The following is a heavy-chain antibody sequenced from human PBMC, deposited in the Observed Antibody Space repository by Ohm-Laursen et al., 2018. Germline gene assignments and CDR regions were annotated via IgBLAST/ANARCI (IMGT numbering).Heavy chain of an antibody. J-gene: IGHJ3*02. CDR1: GFTFSSYG. CDR3: AKERLPQRANALDI. CDR2: ISYDGKKQ. D-gene: IGHD2-15*01. Sequence: SLRLSCTASGFTFSSYGMNWVRQAPGKGLEWVAVISYDGKKQYYGDSVKGRFTISRDNSKNTLYLQMNSLSAEDTAVYYCAKERLPQRANALDIWGQGTMATVSS. V-gene: IGHV3-30*18.